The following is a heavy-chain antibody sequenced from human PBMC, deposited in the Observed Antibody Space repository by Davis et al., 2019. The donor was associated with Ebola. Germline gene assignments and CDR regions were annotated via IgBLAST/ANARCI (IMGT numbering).Heavy chain of an antibody. CDR2: TYYKSKWYN. CDR3: GRGWLRGGRDV. J-gene: IGHJ6*02. D-gene: IGHD5-18*01. V-gene: IGHV6-1*01. Sequence: HSQTLSLTRAISGDSVSTAGRNWIRQSPSRGLEWLGRTYYKSKWYNDYAASVKSRITINPDTSKNQFSLQLNSVTPEDTGLYYCGRGWLRGGRDVWGEGTTVTV. CDR1: GDSVSTAG.